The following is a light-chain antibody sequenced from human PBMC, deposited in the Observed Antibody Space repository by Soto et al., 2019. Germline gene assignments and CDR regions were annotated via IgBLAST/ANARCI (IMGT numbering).Light chain of an antibody. CDR1: RTDVADGYDY. CDR3: TSYTRSTPFYV. V-gene: IGLV2-14*03. CDR2: DVS. Sequence: QSVLTQPASVSGSPGQSIAISCTGVRTDVADGYDYVSWYQQHPGQAPQLIIYDVSNRPSGVSDRFSGSKSGNTASLTISGLQAEDESEYYCTSYTRSTPFYVFGTGTEVTV. J-gene: IGLJ1*01.